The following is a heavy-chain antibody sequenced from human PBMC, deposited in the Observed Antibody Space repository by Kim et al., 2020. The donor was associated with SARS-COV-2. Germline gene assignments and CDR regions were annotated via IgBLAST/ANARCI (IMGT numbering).Heavy chain of an antibody. D-gene: IGHD4-17*01. Sequence: AESMKGRFTISRDNSKNTLYLQMNSLGAEDTAVYYCARVRHDYGDYVFDYWGQGTLVTVSS. CDR3: ARVRHDYGDYVFDY. V-gene: IGHV3-53*01. J-gene: IGHJ4*02.